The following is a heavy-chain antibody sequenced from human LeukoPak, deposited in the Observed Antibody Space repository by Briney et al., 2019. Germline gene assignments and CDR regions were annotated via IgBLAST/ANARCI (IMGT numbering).Heavy chain of an antibody. V-gene: IGHV4-34*01. Sequence: SETLSLTCAVYGGSFSGYYWSWIRQPPGKGLEWIGEINHSGSTYYNPSLKSRVTISVDTSKNQFSLKLSSVTAADTAVYYCARMALAGWFDPWGQGTLVTVSS. CDR2: INHSGST. D-gene: IGHD1-1*01. J-gene: IGHJ5*02. CDR3: ARMALAGWFDP. CDR1: GGSFSGYY.